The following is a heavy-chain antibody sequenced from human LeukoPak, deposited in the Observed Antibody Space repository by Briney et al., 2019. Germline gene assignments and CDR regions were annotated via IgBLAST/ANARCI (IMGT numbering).Heavy chain of an antibody. V-gene: IGHV3-21*01. CDR3: ARSRRPYYFDY. D-gene: IGHD1-14*01. Sequence: GESLRLSCAASGFTFSTYTMNWVRQAPGKGLEWVSSISGSSTYIYYADSAKGRFTISRDNAKNSLYLQMNSLRAEDTAVYYCARSRRPYYFDYWGQGTLVTVSS. J-gene: IGHJ4*02. CDR1: GFTFSTYT. CDR2: ISGSSTYI.